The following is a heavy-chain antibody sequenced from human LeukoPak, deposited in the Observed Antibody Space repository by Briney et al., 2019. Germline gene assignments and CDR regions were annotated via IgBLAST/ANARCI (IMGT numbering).Heavy chain of an antibody. V-gene: IGHV1-2*02. CDR2: INPNSGGT. CDR1: GYTFTGYY. J-gene: IGHJ4*02. CDR3: TGVWFGEFFDY. Sequence: ASVKVSCKASGYTFTGYYMHWVRQAPGQGLEWMGWINPNSGGTDYAQKFQGRVTMTRDTSIGTAYMKLSRLRSDDTAVYYCTGVWFGEFFDYWGQGTLVIVSS. D-gene: IGHD3-10*01.